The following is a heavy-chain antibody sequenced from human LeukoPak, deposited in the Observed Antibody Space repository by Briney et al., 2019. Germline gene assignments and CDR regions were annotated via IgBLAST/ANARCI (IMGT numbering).Heavy chain of an antibody. D-gene: IGHD2-2*01. CDR2: ISGSGGST. V-gene: IGHV3-23*01. J-gene: IGHJ4*02. CDR1: GFTFSSYA. Sequence: GGSLRLSCAASGFTFSSYAMSWVRQAPGKGLEWVSAISGSGGSTYYADSVKGRFTISRDNSKNTLYLQMNSLRAEDTAVYYCAKQPVIVVVPAAKQYYFDYWGQGTLVTVSS. CDR3: AKQPVIVVVPAAKQYYFDY.